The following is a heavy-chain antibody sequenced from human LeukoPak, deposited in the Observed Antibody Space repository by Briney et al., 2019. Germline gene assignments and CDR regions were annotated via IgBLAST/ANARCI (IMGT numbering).Heavy chain of an antibody. Sequence: PGGSLRLSCAASGFTFSSYAMHWVRQAPGKGLEWVAVISYDGSNKYYADSVKGRFTISRDNSKNTLYLQMNSLRAEDTAVYYCARDPGRSWIQLWLSPPRHYYYYGMDVWGQGTTVTVSS. CDR3: ARDPGRSWIQLWLSPPRHYYYYGMDV. D-gene: IGHD5-18*01. V-gene: IGHV3-30-3*01. J-gene: IGHJ6*02. CDR2: ISYDGSNK. CDR1: GFTFSSYA.